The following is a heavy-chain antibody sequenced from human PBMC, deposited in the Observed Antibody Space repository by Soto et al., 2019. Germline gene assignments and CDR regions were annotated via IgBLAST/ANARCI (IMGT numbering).Heavy chain of an antibody. CDR3: ARHGITGRYYDAFDI. V-gene: IGHV4-39*01. J-gene: IGHJ3*02. CDR1: RASISSPRCA. CDR2: IKYSGTT. Sequence: PETLSPTRPFSRASISSPRCAWGSICQPPGKGLEWIASIKYSGTTFYNPSLKGRVTLSVDTSKNQFALKLSSATAAETAVYYCARHGITGRYYDAFDIWGQGTMVT. D-gene: IGHD1-26*01.